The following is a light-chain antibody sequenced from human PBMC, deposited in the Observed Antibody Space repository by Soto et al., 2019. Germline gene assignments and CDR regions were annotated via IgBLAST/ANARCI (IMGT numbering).Light chain of an antibody. V-gene: IGKV1-5*03. Sequence: DLQMTQSPSTLSASVGERVTITCRASQNINTWLAWYQQKPGKAPKSLIYKASTLESGVPSRFSGSGSGTEFTLTISCLQTDDVATYYCQQYSSYSQFSFGGGTKVDIK. CDR3: QQYSSYSQFS. CDR1: QNINTW. J-gene: IGKJ4*01. CDR2: KAS.